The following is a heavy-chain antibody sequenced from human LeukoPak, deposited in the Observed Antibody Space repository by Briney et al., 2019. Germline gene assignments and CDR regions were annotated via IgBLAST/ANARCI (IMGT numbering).Heavy chain of an antibody. J-gene: IGHJ4*02. CDR1: GYSFTSYW. CDR3: ARQGYSSSSHPDY. D-gene: IGHD6-6*01. Sequence: GEPLKISCKGSGYSFTSYWISWVRQMPGKGLEWMGRTDASDSYTNYSPSFRGHVTISADKSINTAYLQWSSLKASDTAMYYCARQGYSSSSHPDYWGQGTLVTVSS. V-gene: IGHV5-10-1*01. CDR2: TDASDSYT.